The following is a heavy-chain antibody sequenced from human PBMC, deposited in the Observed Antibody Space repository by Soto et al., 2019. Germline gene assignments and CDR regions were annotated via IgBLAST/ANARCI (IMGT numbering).Heavy chain of an antibody. J-gene: IGHJ4*02. CDR2: ISYDGNNK. V-gene: IGHV3-30*18. Sequence: ESGGGVVQPGRSLRLSCAASGFTFGGYGMHWVRQAPGKGLQWVAHISYDGNNKYYADSVKGRFTMSRDNYKNTLYLQMNSLRAEDTAVYYCAKYFNPLSPDSYFDYWGQGTLVTVSS. D-gene: IGHD2-21*01. CDR1: GFTFGGYG. CDR3: AKYFNPLSPDSYFDY.